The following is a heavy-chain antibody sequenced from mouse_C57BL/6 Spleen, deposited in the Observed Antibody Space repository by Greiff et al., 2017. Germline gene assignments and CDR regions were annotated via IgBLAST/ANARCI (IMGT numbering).Heavy chain of an antibody. CDR2: INPSSGYT. V-gene: IGHV1-4*01. CDR3: ARSSYGNYPDWYFDV. CDR1: GYTFTSYT. D-gene: IGHD2-1*01. J-gene: IGHJ1*03. Sequence: QVQLQQSGAELARPGASVKMSCKASGYTFTSYTMHWVKQRPGQGLEWIGYINPSSGYTKYNQKFKDKATLTADKSSSTAYMQLSSLTSEDSAVYDRARSSYGNYPDWYFDVWGTGTTVTVSS.